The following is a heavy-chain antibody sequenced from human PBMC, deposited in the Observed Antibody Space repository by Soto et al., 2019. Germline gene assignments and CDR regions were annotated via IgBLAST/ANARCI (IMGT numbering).Heavy chain of an antibody. Sequence: GGSLRLSCAASGFTFSSYSMNWVRQAPGKGLEWVSSISSSSSYIYYADSVKGRFTISRDNAKNSLYLQMNSLRAEDMAVYYCAREAFDTYYYESSGYYFDYWGQGTLVTVSS. CDR1: GFTFSSYS. V-gene: IGHV3-21*01. D-gene: IGHD3-22*01. J-gene: IGHJ4*02. CDR2: ISSSSSYI. CDR3: AREAFDTYYYESSGYYFDY.